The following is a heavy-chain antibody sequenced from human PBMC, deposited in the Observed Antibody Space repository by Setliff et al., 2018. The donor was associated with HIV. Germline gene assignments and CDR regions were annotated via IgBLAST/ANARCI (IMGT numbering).Heavy chain of an antibody. CDR2: ISAYNDNT. V-gene: IGHV1-18*01. J-gene: IGHJ4*02. CDR1: GYTFTNYG. D-gene: IGHD3-10*01. CDR3: ARWGRGFGY. Sequence: GASVKVSCKASGYTFTNYGISWVRQAPGQGLEWMGWISAYNDNTNYAQKLQGRVTMTTDTSTSTAYLELRSLTSEDTAMYYCARWGRGFGYWGQGTLVTVSS.